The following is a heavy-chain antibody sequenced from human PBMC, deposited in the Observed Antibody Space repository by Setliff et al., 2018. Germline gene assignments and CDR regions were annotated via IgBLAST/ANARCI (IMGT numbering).Heavy chain of an antibody. Sequence: SETLSLTCTVSGGSISSSSYYWGWIRQPPGKGLEWIGSIYYSGSTYYNPSLKSRVTISVDTSKNQFSLKLSSVTAADTALYYCARGSQYYNFWSGYHLDYYYYGMDVWGQGTTVTVSS. CDR1: GGSISSSSYY. CDR3: ARGSQYYNFWSGYHLDYYYYGMDV. D-gene: IGHD3-3*01. CDR2: IYYSGST. V-gene: IGHV4-39*07. J-gene: IGHJ6*02.